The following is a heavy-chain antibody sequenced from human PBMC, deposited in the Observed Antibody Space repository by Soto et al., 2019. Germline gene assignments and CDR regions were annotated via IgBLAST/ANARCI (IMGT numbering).Heavy chain of an antibody. CDR3: ARESEDLSSNLDY. CDR2: ISSTTNYI. CDR1: GFTFTRYS. Sequence: GGSLRLSCAASGFTFTRYSMNWVRQAPGKGLEWVASISSTTNYIYYGESLKGRLTIFRDNAKNSMYLQMNTLGAEDTAVYYCARESEDLSSNLDYWGQGTLVTVSS. V-gene: IGHV3-21*06. J-gene: IGHJ4*02.